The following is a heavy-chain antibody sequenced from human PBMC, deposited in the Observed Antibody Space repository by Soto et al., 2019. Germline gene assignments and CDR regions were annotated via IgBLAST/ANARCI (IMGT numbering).Heavy chain of an antibody. D-gene: IGHD6-13*01. Sequence: PSETLSVTWTVSVSSISSYYWSWIRQTPGKGLEWIGYIYYRGSTNYNPSLKSRVTISVDTSKNQFYLKLRSVNAADTAVDDCARVYSRCDTWGQGTLVTVCS. V-gene: IGHV4-59*01. CDR3: ARVYSRCDT. CDR1: VSSISSYY. CDR2: IYYRGST. J-gene: IGHJ5*02.